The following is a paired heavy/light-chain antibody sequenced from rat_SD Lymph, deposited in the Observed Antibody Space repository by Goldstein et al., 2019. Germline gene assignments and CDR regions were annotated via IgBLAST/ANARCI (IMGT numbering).Heavy chain of an antibody. V-gene: IGHV5-31*01. Sequence: EVQLVETGGGLVQPGRSLKLSCVASGFTFNNYWMSWTRQAPGKGLEWVASITNSGGSTYYPDSVKGRFTISRDNAQNTLYLQMNSLRSEDTATYYCTRDTGLFDYWGQGVMVTVSS. J-gene: IGHJ2*01. D-gene: IGHD4-1*01. CDR3: TRDTGLFDY. CDR1: GFTFNNYW. CDR2: ITNSGGST.
Light chain of an antibody. V-gene: IGKV12S34*01. CDR1: EDIYSN. J-gene: IGKJ1*01. Sequence: DIQMTQSPASLSASLGETVTIECRASEDIYSNLAWYQQKPGNSPQLLIYDANSLADGVPSRFSGSGSGTQYSLKINSLQSEDVASYFCQQYNNYPWTFGGGTKLELK. CDR2: DAN. CDR3: QQYNNYPWT.